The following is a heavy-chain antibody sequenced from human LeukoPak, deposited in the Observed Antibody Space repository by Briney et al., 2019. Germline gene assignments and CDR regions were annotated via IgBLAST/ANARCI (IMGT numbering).Heavy chain of an antibody. CDR2: IWYDGSNK. J-gene: IGHJ6*03. CDR3: AKTDPAGGDYYYYYYMDV. V-gene: IGHV3-33*03. Sequence: PGGSLRLSCAASGFTFSSYGMHWVRQAPGKGLEWVAVIWYDGSNKYYADSVKGRFTISRDKSKNTLYLQMNSLRAEDTAVYYCAKTDPAGGDYYYYYYMDVWGKGTTVTVSS. D-gene: IGHD4-17*01. CDR1: GFTFSSYG.